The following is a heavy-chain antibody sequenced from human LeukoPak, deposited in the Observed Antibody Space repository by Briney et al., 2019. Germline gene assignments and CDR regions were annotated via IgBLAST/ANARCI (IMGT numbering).Heavy chain of an antibody. D-gene: IGHD3-9*01. V-gene: IGHV5-51*01. CDR2: IYPGDSDT. Sequence: GESLKISCKGSGYSFTSYWIGWVRQMPGKGLEWMGIIYPGDSDTRYSPSFQGQVTISADKSISTAYLQWSSLKASDTAMYYCARARQRLRYFDWLFSPFDYWGQGTLVTVSS. CDR3: ARARQRLRYFDWLFSPFDY. J-gene: IGHJ4*02. CDR1: GYSFTSYW.